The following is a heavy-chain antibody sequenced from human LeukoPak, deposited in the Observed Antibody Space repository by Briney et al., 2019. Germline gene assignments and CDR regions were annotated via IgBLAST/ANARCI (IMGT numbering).Heavy chain of an antibody. CDR1: GYTFTGYY. Sequence: ASVKVSCKASGYTFTGYYMHWVRQAPGQWLEWMGWISAYNGNTNYAQKLQGRVTMTTDTSTSTAYMELRSLRSDDTAVYYCAREYSGYDRRRASYFDYWGQGTLVTVSS. CDR3: AREYSGYDRRRASYFDY. D-gene: IGHD5-12*01. V-gene: IGHV1-18*04. CDR2: ISAYNGNT. J-gene: IGHJ4*02.